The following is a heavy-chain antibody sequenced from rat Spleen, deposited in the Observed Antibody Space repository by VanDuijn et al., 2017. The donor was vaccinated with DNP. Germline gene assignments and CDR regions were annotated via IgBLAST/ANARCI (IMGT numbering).Heavy chain of an antibody. CDR2: MWSDGDT. CDR1: GFSFTNYH. V-gene: IGHV2-32*01. D-gene: IGHD1-2*01. CDR3: AGDGSNIYPVSY. Sequence: QVQLKESGPGLVQPSHTLSLTCTVSGFSFTNYHVHWVRQPPGKGLEWMGVMWSDGDTAYNSGLKSRLSISRETSKSQVFLKMNSLQPEETGTYYCAGDGSNIYPVSYWGQGTLVTVSS. J-gene: IGHJ3*01.